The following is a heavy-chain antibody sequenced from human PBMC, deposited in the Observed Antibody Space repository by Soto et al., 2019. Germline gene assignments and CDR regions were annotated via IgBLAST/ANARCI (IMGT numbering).Heavy chain of an antibody. D-gene: IGHD6-19*01. Sequence: VSVKVSCKASGYTFTSYYMHWVRQAPGQGLEWMGIINPSGGSTSYAQKFQGRVTMTRDTSTSTVYMELSSLRSEDTAVYYCARDLSSGPFDYWGQGTLVTVSS. J-gene: IGHJ4*02. V-gene: IGHV1-46*01. CDR3: ARDLSSGPFDY. CDR1: GYTFTSYY. CDR2: INPSGGST.